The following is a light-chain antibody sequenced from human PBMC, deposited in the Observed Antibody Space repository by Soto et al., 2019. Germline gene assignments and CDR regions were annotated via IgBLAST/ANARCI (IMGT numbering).Light chain of an antibody. J-gene: IGKJ1*01. V-gene: IGKV3-20*01. CDR2: GAS. Sequence: EIVLTQSPDTLSLSPGERATLSCRASQSISSTFLSWYQQKRGQAPRLLIYGASGRATGIPDRFSGSGSGTDFTLTSSRLDPEDFAVYYCQHYDTSRTFGQGTTVEIK. CDR3: QHYDTSRT. CDR1: QSISSTF.